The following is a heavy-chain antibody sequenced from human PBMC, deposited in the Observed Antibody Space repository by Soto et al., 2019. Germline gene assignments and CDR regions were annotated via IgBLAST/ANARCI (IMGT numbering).Heavy chain of an antibody. CDR3: ASSYGSGYRAFDY. D-gene: IGHD3-10*01. CDR1: GDTFRFYS. V-gene: IGHV1-69*02. CDR2: INPILSMS. J-gene: IGHJ4*02. Sequence: QVQLVQSGAEVKTPGSSVRVSCKASGDTFRFYSINWVRQAPGLGLEWMGRINPILSMSNYAQRLQGRVTVTADKSTSTAYMELSSLRSEDTAMYYCASSYGSGYRAFDYWGQGALVTVSS.